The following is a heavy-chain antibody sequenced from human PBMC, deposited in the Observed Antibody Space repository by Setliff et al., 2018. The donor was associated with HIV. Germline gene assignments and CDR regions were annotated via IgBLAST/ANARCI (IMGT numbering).Heavy chain of an antibody. CDR3: AISIVGVTSEMY. Sequence: SETLSLTCAVYGGSFTNYFWSWIRQSPGKGLEWIGEINHSGRTKYNPSLKSRVTMSVDTSKNQFSLKLKSVTAADTAMYYCAISIVGVTSEMYWAQGTLVTVSS. D-gene: IGHD2-21*02. J-gene: IGHJ4*02. CDR2: INHSGRT. CDR1: GGSFTNYF. V-gene: IGHV4-34*01.